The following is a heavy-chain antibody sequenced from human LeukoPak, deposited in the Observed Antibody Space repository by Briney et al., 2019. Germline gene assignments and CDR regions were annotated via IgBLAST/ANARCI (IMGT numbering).Heavy chain of an antibody. J-gene: IGHJ6*03. CDR2: ISAYNGNT. V-gene: IGHV1-18*01. CDR1: GYTFTSYG. CDR3: ARDPYYYYYMDV. Sequence: ASVRVSCKASGYTFTSYGISWVRQAPGQGLEWMGWISAYNGNTNYAQKLQGRVTMTTDTSTSTAYMELRSLRSDDTAVYYCARDPYYYYYMDVWGKGTTVTISS.